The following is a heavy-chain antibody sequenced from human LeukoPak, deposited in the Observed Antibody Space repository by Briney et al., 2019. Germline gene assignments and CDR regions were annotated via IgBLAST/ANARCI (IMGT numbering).Heavy chain of an antibody. D-gene: IGHD6-13*01. Sequence: GASVNVSCKASGYTFTGYYMHWVRQAPGQRLEWMGWINPNSDGTNYAHKFQGRVTMTRDTSINTAYMELNNLRSDDTAVYYCARELGIAAAGPLDYWGQGTLVTVSS. J-gene: IGHJ4*02. CDR1: GYTFTGYY. V-gene: IGHV1-2*02. CDR2: INPNSDGT. CDR3: ARELGIAAAGPLDY.